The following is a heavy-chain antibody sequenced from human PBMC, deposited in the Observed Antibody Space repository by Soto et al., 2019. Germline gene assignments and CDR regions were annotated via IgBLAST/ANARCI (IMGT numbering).Heavy chain of an antibody. CDR3: ARLCAVDTTIYGMDV. D-gene: IGHD5-18*01. Sequence: GESLKISCKGSGYSFTSYWIGWVRQMPGKGLEWMGIIYPGDSDTRYSPSFQGQVTISADKSISTAYLQWSSLKTSDTAMYYCARLCAVDTTIYGMDVWGQGTTVTVSS. CDR2: IYPGDSDT. CDR1: GYSFTSYW. V-gene: IGHV5-51*01. J-gene: IGHJ6*02.